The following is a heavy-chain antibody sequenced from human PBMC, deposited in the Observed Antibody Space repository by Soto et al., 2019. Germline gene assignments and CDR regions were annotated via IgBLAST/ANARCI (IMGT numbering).Heavy chain of an antibody. CDR1: GASLSDYY. CDR2: INHIGRT. Sequence: SETLSLTCAVHGASLSDYYWSWIRQSPGKGLEWVGEINHIGRTNYNPSLKSRVTMSVDTSKNQFSLELTSVTAADTAVYYCACQWLIHWFDPWGQGTPVTVSS. V-gene: IGHV4-34*01. J-gene: IGHJ5*02. D-gene: IGHD6-19*01. CDR3: ACQWLIHWFDP.